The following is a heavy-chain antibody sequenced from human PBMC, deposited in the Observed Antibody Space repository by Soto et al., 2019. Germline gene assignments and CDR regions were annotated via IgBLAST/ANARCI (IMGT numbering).Heavy chain of an antibody. V-gene: IGHV1-18*04. J-gene: IGHJ6*01. Sequence: APEKVSCKSSGDALTGYEISWGGVAPGHGDERMGWISAYNGNTNYAQKLQGRVTMTTDTSTSTAYMELRSLRSDDTAVYYCARELASFFHYG. CDR3: ARELASFFHYG. CDR2: ISAYNGNT. D-gene: IGHD2-15*01. CDR1: GDALTGYE.